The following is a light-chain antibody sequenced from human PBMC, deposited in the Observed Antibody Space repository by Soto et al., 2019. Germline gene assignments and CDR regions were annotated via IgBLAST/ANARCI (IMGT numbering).Light chain of an antibody. V-gene: IGKV1-5*03. CDR1: QNILKG. Sequence: IQMTQSPSTLSASVGDRVTITCRASQNILKGVAWYQQKPGKAPRLLIYGASTLENGVPSRFSGGGSGTEFTLTISSMQPGDFATDDCKQYNTYATVGQGTKVEIK. CDR3: KQYNTYAT. J-gene: IGKJ1*01. CDR2: GAS.